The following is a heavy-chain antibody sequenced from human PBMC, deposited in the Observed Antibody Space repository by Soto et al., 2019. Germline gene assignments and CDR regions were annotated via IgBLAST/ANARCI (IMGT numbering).Heavy chain of an antibody. J-gene: IGHJ6*02. D-gene: IGHD5-18*01. CDR2: IVVGSGNT. V-gene: IGHV1-58*02. CDR3: AADGTAMAYYYYGMDV. CDR1: GFTFTSSA. Sequence: SVKVSCKASGFTFTSSAMQWVRQARGQRLEWIGWIVVGSGNTNYAQKFQERVTITRDMSTSTAYMELSSLRSEDTAVYYCAADGTAMAYYYYGMDVWGQGTTVTVSS.